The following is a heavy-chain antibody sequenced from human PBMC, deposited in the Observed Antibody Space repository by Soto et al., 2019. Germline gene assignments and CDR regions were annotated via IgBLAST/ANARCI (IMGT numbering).Heavy chain of an antibody. CDR1: GDTFSSYA. CDR3: AREGTSHSHTCYHCAGMAV. V-gene: IGHV1-69*10. CDR2: IIPILGTP. Sequence: SVKVSCKASGDTFSSYAISWVRQAPGQGLEWMGGIIPILGTPNYAQKFQGRFTMTTDTSTNTAYMELWSLRSDDTAVYYCAREGTSHSHTCYHCAGMAVWGRRSTVTGSS. D-gene: IGHD2-15*01. J-gene: IGHJ6*02.